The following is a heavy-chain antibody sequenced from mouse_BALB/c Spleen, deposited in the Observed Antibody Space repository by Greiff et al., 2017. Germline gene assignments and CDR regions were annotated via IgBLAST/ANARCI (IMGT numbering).Heavy chain of an antibody. Sequence: QVQLQQSGAELVRPGSSVKISCKASGYAFSSYWMNWVKQRPGQGLEWIGYINPSSGYTNYNQKFKDKATLTADKSSSTAYMQLSSLTSEDSAVYYCARDYRYDVWFAYWGQGTLVTVSA. CDR3: ARDYRYDVWFAY. J-gene: IGHJ3*01. CDR1: GYAFSSYW. D-gene: IGHD2-14*01. CDR2: INPSSGYT. V-gene: IGHV1S26*01.